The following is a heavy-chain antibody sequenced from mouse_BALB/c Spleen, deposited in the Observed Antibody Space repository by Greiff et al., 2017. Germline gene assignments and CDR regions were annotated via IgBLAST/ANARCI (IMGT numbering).Heavy chain of an antibody. J-gene: IGHJ2*01. V-gene: IGHV5-17*02. CDR1: GFTFSSFG. Sequence: EVKLVESGGGLVQPGGSRKLSCAASGFTFSSFGMHWVRQAPEKGLEWVAYISSGSSTIYYADTVKGRFTISRDNPKNTLFLQMTSLRSEDTAMYYCARSTRWLPYYFDYWGQGTTLTVSS. CDR2: ISSGSSTI. D-gene: IGHD2-3*01. CDR3: ARSTRWLPYYFDY.